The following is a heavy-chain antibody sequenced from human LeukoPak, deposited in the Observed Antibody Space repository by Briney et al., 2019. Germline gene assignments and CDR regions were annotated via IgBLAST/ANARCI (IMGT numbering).Heavy chain of an antibody. Sequence: ASVKVSCKASGYTFTSYDINWVRQATGQGLEWMGWMNPNSGNTGYAQKFQGRVTITRNTSISTAYMELSSLRSEDTAVYYCARARGSPTHYYYYMDVWGKGTTVTVSS. D-gene: IGHD5-12*01. CDR1: GYTFTSYD. J-gene: IGHJ6*03. CDR2: MNPNSGNT. V-gene: IGHV1-8*03. CDR3: ARARGSPTHYYYYMDV.